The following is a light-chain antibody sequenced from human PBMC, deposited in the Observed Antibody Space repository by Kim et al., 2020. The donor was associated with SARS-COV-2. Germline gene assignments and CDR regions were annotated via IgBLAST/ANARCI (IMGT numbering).Light chain of an antibody. CDR2: GAS. CDR3: LQDYSYPRT. Sequence: AIQMTQSPSSLSASVGDRVTITCRASQDIRNDLGWYQHKSGQAPKVLIYGASTLQSGVPSRFSGSGSGTDFTLTISSVQPEDFATYYCLQDYSYPRTFGQGTKVDIK. V-gene: IGKV1-6*01. CDR1: QDIRND. J-gene: IGKJ1*01.